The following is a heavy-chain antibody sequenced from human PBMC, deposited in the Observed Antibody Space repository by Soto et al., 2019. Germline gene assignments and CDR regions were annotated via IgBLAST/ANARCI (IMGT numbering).Heavy chain of an antibody. CDR1: GLTFSDFA. CDR3: AKDVNSGSPWYYYGMAV. Sequence: GGYLRLSWAASGLTFSDFAMSWVRQAPGKGLEWVSTTSGSGRSTYYADSVKGRFSIFRDNSKNTVYLQMNSLRAEDTAVYHCAKDVNSGSPWYYYGMAVWGQGTTVTGSS. CDR2: TSGSGRST. J-gene: IGHJ6*02. D-gene: IGHD1-26*01. V-gene: IGHV3-23*01.